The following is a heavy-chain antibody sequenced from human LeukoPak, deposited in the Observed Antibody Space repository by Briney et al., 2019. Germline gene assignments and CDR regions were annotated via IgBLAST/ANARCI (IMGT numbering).Heavy chain of an antibody. J-gene: IGHJ4*02. CDR1: GGTFSSYA. Sequence: GASVKVSCKASGGTFSSYAISWVRQAPGQGLEWMGGIIPIFGTANCAQKFQGRVTITADESTSTAYMELSSLRSEDTAVYYCARAGIAAAGTLDYWGQGTLVTVSS. CDR3: ARAGIAAAGTLDY. D-gene: IGHD6-13*01. CDR2: IIPIFGTA. V-gene: IGHV1-69*01.